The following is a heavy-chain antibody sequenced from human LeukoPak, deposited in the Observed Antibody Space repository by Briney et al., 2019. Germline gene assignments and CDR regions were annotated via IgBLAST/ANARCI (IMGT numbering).Heavy chain of an antibody. CDR3: ARISGASGWYYFDY. V-gene: IGHV3-53*01. J-gene: IGHJ4*02. CDR2: LYTGGNT. D-gene: IGHD6-19*01. CDR1: GFTVNSNY. Sequence: GGSLRLSCAASGFTVNSNYMSWVRQAPGKGLEWVSVLYTGGNTLYAGSVKGRFTISRDNSKNTLYLQMNSLRAEDTAVYYCARISGASGWYYFDYWGQGTLVTVSS.